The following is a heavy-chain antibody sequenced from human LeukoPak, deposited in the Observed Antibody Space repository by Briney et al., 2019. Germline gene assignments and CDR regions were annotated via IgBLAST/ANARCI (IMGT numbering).Heavy chain of an antibody. D-gene: IGHD6-19*01. CDR3: AREISGWSLYFDY. J-gene: IGHJ4*02. Sequence: PSETLSLTCTVSGGSISSYYWSWIRQPPGKGLEWIGYIYYSGSTNYNPSLKSRVTISVDTSKNQFSLKLSSVTAADTAVYYCAREISGWSLYFDYWGQGTLVTVSS. CDR1: GGSISSYY. CDR2: IYYSGST. V-gene: IGHV4-59*01.